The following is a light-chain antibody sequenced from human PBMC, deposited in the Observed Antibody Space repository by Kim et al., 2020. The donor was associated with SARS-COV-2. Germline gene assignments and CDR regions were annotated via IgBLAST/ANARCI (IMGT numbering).Light chain of an antibody. Sequence: GQSITISCRGASRDIVAYNHVSWYQQPPGTAPKLIIYEVSNRPSGISSRFSASKSGSTASLTISGLQAEDEGDYYCSTYTTSETWVFGTGTKVTVL. CDR2: EVS. V-gene: IGLV2-14*01. CDR3: STYTTSETWV. J-gene: IGLJ3*02. CDR1: SRDIVAYNH.